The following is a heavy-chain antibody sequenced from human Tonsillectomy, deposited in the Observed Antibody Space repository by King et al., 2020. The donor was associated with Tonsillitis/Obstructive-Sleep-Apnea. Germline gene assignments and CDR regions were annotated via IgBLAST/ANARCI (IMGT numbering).Heavy chain of an antibody. CDR1: GFTFSDYY. J-gene: IGHJ6*03. V-gene: IGHV3-11*05. CDR3: ARTEDNYYMDV. CDR2: ISSSSGYT. Sequence: VQLVESGGGLVKPGGSLRLSCAASGFTFSDYYMSWIRQAPGRGLEWVSYISSSSGYTNYADSVKGRFTISRDNAKNSLYLQMNSLRDEDTAVYYCARTEDNYYMDVWGTGTTVTVSS.